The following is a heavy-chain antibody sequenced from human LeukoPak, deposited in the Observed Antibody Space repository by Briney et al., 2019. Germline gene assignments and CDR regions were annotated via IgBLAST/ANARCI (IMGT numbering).Heavy chain of an antibody. CDR1: GFTFTNYA. V-gene: IGHV3-23*01. CDR2: ISGTGAFT. Sequence: GGSLRLSCAASGFTFTNYAMSWVRQAPGKGLESVSVISGTGAFTYYADSVKGRLTISRDNSKNTLYLQMNSLRAEDTTIYYCAKGHSDYGTGFDLWGRGTLVTVSS. CDR3: AKGHSDYGTGFDL. J-gene: IGHJ4*02. D-gene: IGHD4-17*01.